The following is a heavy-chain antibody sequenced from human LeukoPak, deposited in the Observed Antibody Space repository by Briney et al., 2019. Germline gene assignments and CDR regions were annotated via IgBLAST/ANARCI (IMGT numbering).Heavy chain of an antibody. J-gene: IGHJ4*02. V-gene: IGHV3-48*04. CDR2: ISSSSSTI. CDR3: ARVAGVVVITDDDY. Sequence: GGSLRLSCAASGFTFSSYSMNWVRQAPGKGLEWVSYISSSSSTIYYADSVKGRFTISRDNAKNSLYLQMNSLRAEDTAVYYCARVAGVVVITDDDYWGQGTLVTVSS. CDR1: GFTFSSYS. D-gene: IGHD3-22*01.